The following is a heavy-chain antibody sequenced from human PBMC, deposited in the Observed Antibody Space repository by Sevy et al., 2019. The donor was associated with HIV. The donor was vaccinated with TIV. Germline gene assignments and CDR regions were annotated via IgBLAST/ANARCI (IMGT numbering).Heavy chain of an antibody. D-gene: IGHD2-2*01. CDR3: ARDFRRPANDY. CDR2: IKPDGSEK. CDR1: GFTFSSYW. J-gene: IGHJ4*02. V-gene: IGHV3-7*01. Sequence: GGSLRLSCAASGFTFSSYWMSWVRQAPGKGLEWVANIKPDGSEKYYVDSVKGRFTISRDNAENSLFLQMNSLRADDTAVYYCARDFRRPANDYWGQGTLVTVSS.